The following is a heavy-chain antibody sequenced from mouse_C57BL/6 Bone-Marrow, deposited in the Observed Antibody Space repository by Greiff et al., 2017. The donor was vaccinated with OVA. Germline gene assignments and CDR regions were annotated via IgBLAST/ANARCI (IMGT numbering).Heavy chain of an antibody. V-gene: IGHV1-5*01. Sequence: VQLQQSGTVLARPGASVKMSCKTSGYTFTSYWMHWVKQRPGQGLEWIGAIYTGNSDTSYNQKFKGKAKLTAVTSASTAYMELSSLTNEDSAVYYCTSIYDGPYYYAMDYWGQGTSVTVSS. CDR3: TSIYDGPYYYAMDY. J-gene: IGHJ4*01. CDR1: GYTFTSYW. D-gene: IGHD2-3*01. CDR2: IYTGNSDT.